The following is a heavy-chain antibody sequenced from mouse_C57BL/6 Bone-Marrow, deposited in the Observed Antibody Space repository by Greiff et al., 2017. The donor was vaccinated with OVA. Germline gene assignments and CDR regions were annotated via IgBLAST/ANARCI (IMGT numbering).Heavy chain of an antibody. CDR2: IDPENGDT. V-gene: IGHV14-4*01. Sequence: EVKLQESGAELVRPGASVKLSCTASGFNIKDDYMHWVKQRPEQGLEWIGWIDPENGDTEYASKFQGKATITADTSSNTAYLQLSSLTSEDTAVYYCTTYYSNYPAWFAYWGQGTLVTVSA. CDR3: TTYYSNYPAWFAY. J-gene: IGHJ3*01. D-gene: IGHD2-5*01. CDR1: GFNIKDDY.